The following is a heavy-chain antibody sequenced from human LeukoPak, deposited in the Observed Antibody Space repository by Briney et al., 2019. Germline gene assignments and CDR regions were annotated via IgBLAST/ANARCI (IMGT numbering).Heavy chain of an antibody. CDR1: GDSISSSNW. CDR3: AREAGDYSRGFDY. D-gene: IGHD2-15*01. J-gene: IGHJ4*02. CDR2: ISHRGNT. Sequence: KSSETLSLTCVVSGDSISSSNWWSWVRQPPGKGLEWIGEISHRGNTNYNPSLKSRVTTSVDKSKNQLSLKLSFVTAADTAVYYCAREAGDYSRGFDYWGQGTLVTVSS. V-gene: IGHV4-4*02.